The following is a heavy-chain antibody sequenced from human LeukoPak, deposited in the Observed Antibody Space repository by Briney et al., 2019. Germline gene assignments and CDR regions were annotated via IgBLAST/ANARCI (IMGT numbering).Heavy chain of an antibody. CDR1: GGTFSSYT. D-gene: IGHD1-26*01. CDR2: IIPILGIA. CDR3: ARDMSGSSHDAFDI. Sequence: GASVKVSCKASGGTFSSYTISWVRQAPGQGLEWMGRIIPILGIANYAQKFQGRVTITADKSTSTAYMELSCLRSEDTAVYYCARDMSGSSHDAFDIWGQGTMVTVSS. V-gene: IGHV1-69*04. J-gene: IGHJ3*02.